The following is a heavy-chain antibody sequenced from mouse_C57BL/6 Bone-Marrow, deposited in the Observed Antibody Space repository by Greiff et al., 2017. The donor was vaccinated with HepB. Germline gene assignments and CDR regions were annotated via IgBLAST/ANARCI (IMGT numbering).Heavy chain of an antibody. CDR3: ARPVVGGDFDY. CDR1: GYTFTSYG. V-gene: IGHV1-58*01. J-gene: IGHJ2*01. CDR2: IYIGNGYT. Sequence: VQLKESGAELVRPGSSVKMSCKTSGYTFTSYGINWVKQRPGQGLEWIGYIYIGNGYTEYNEKFKSKATLTVDKPSSTAYMQLSSLTSEDSAVYYCARPVVGGDFDYWGQGTTLTVSS. D-gene: IGHD1-1*01.